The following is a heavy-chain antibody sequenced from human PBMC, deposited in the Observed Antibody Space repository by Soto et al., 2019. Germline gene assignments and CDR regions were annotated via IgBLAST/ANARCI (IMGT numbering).Heavy chain of an antibody. D-gene: IGHD6-19*01. V-gene: IGHV4-31*03. Sequence: SETLSLTCTVSGGSISNGGYYWTWIRQHPGKGLEWIGYIYYSGSTYYNPSLKSRVTISVDTSKNQFSLKLRSVTAADTAVYYCASDRSSGWDQGYGMDVWGQGTTVTVSS. CDR1: GGSISNGGYY. J-gene: IGHJ6*02. CDR3: ASDRSSGWDQGYGMDV. CDR2: IYYSGST.